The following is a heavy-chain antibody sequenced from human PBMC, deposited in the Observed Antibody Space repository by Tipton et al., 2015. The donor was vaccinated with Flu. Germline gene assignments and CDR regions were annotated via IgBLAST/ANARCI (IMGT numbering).Heavy chain of an antibody. Sequence: TLSLACTVSGGSISTYYWSWIRQPPGRGLEWIGFINYIGSTSYNPSLKSRLTISVDASKNQLSLILTSVTAADTAVFYCARHSPYSSDFDYWGRGTLVTVSS. CDR2: INYIGST. V-gene: IGHV4-59*08. CDR1: GGSISTYY. J-gene: IGHJ4*02. CDR3: ARHSPYSSDFDY. D-gene: IGHD4-11*01.